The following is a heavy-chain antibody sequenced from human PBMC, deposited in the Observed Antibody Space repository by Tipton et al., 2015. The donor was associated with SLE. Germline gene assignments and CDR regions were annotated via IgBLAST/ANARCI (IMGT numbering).Heavy chain of an antibody. CDR3: ARDSTGAGTSFDD. CDR2: IYYSGSS. D-gene: IGHD6-19*01. Sequence: TLSLTCTVSGVSISGYYWSWIRQPPGKGLEWVGYIYYSGSSNYNPSLKSRVTISVDTSKNQFSLKLNSVTAADTAVYYCARDSTGAGTSFDDWGQGTLVTVSS. V-gene: IGHV4-59*01. CDR1: GVSISGYY. J-gene: IGHJ4*02.